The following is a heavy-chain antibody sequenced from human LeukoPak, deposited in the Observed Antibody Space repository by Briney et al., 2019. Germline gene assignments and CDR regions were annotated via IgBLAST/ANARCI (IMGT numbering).Heavy chain of an antibody. CDR3: ARDRLRGYSDSSGSDAFDI. CDR2: ISAYNGNT. Sequence: ASVKVSCKASGYTFTSYYMHWVRQAPGQGLEWMGWISAYNGNTNYAQKLQGRVTMSTDTSTSTAYMELRSLRSDDTAVYYCARDRLRGYSDSSGSDAFDIWGQGTMVTVSS. CDR1: GYTFTSYY. V-gene: IGHV1-18*04. J-gene: IGHJ3*02. D-gene: IGHD3-22*01.